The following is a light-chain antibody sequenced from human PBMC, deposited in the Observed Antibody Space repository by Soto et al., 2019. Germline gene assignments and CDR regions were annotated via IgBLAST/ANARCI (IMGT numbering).Light chain of an antibody. CDR3: QQRSNWPPVIT. CDR2: DAS. CDR1: QSFSSY. Sequence: EIVLTQSPATLSLSPGERATLSCRASQSFSSYLAWYQQKPGQARRLLIYDASKRATGIPARFSGRGSGTDFTLTISSLEPEDFAVYSCQQRSNWPPVITFGQGTRLEIK. J-gene: IGKJ5*01. V-gene: IGKV3-11*01.